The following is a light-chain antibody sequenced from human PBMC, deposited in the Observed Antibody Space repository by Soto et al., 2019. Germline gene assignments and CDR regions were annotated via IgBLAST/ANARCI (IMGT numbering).Light chain of an antibody. CDR2: EVS. CDR3: FSYAGSSIWV. V-gene: IGLV2-8*01. CDR1: SSDVGGYNY. J-gene: IGLJ3*02. Sequence: QSALTQPPSASGSPGQSVTISCTGTSSDVGGYNYVSWYQQHPGKAPKLMIYEVSKRPSGVPDRFSGSKSGNTASLSVSGLQAEDEADYFCFSYAGSSIWVFGGGTKVTVL.